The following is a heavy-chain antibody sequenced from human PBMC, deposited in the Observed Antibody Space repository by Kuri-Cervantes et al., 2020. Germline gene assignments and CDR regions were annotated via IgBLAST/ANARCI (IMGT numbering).Heavy chain of an antibody. CDR2: IYSCGST. J-gene: IGHJ4*02. CDR1: GFTVSSNY. CDR3: TKNPATGEPPLTPYYFDY. D-gene: IGHD7-27*01. Sequence: GGSLRLSCAASGFTVSSNYMSWVRQAPGKGLEWVSVIYSCGSTYYADSVKGRFTISRDNSKNTLYLQMNSLRVDDTAVYFCTKNPATGEPPLTPYYFDYWGQGTLVTVSS. V-gene: IGHV3-66*03.